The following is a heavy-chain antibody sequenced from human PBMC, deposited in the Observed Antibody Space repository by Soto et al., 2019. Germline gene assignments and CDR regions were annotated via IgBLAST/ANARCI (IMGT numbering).Heavy chain of an antibody. V-gene: IGHV3-23*01. D-gene: IGHD3-3*01. J-gene: IGHJ4*02. CDR3: AKDRTTIFGVVMAQYFDY. CDR1: GFTFSSYA. Sequence: GGSLRLSCAACGFTFSSYAMSWVRQAPGKGLEWVSAISGSGGSTYYADSVKGRFTISRDNSKNTPYLQMNSLRAEDTAVYYCAKDRTTIFGVVMAQYFDYWGQGTLVTVSS. CDR2: ISGSGGST.